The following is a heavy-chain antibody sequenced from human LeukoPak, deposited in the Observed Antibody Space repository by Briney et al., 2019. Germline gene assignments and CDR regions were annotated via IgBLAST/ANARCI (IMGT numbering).Heavy chain of an antibody. V-gene: IGHV1-18*01. CDR3: ARDLRSPRGCPGNY. J-gene: IGHJ4*02. Sequence: ASVKVSCKASGYTFTSYDINWVRQAPGQGLEWMGWISTDNGNTNYAQKLQDRVTMTTDRSTNTAYMELRSLRSDDTAVYYCARDLRSPRGCPGNYWGQGTLVTLSS. D-gene: IGHD6-19*01. CDR1: GYTFTSYD. CDR2: ISTDNGNT.